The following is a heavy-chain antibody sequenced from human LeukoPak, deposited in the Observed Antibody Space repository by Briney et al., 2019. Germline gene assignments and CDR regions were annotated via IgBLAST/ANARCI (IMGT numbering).Heavy chain of an antibody. J-gene: IGHJ3*02. Sequence: PSETLSLTCTVSGGSISSYYWSWTRHPPGGGLGWVGYIYYGGGTNYDPSLQSRVTISVDTSKNQFSLKLSSVTAADTAVYYCATAESQQRAHENAFDIWGQGTMVTVSS. CDR2: IYYGGGT. CDR3: ATAESQQRAHENAFDI. V-gene: IGHV4-59*01. D-gene: IGHD6-13*01. CDR1: GGSISSYY.